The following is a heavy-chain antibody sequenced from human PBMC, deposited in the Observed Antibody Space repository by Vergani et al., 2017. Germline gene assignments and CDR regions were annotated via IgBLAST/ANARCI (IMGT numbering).Heavy chain of an antibody. Sequence: EVQLVESGGGLVQPGGSLRLSCAASGFTFSSYWMSWVRQAPGKGLEWVANIKQDGSEKYYVDSVKGRFTISRDNAKNSLYLQMNSLRAEDMAVYYCAREYCSGGSCYDSSDYWGQGTLVTVSS. CDR3: AREYCSGGSCYDSSDY. CDR2: IKQDGSEK. CDR1: GFTFSSYW. D-gene: IGHD2-15*01. J-gene: IGHJ4*02. V-gene: IGHV3-7*01.